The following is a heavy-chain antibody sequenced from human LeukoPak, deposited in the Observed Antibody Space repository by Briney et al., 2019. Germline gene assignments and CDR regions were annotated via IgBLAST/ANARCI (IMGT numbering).Heavy chain of an antibody. CDR2: IYYSGST. CDR3: ARVVEIYGSGSGDWFDP. Sequence: PGGSLRLSCAASGFTVSSNYMSWVRQPPGKGLEWIGSIYYSGSTYYNPSLKSRVTISVDTSKNQFSLKLSSVTAADTAVYYCARVVEIYGSGSGDWFDPWGQGTLVTVSS. J-gene: IGHJ5*02. D-gene: IGHD3-10*01. V-gene: IGHV4-39*01. CDR1: GFTVSSNY.